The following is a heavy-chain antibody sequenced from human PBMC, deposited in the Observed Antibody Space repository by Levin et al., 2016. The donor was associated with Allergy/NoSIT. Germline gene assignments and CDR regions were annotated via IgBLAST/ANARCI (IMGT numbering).Heavy chain of an antibody. Sequence: WIRQPPGKGLEWVGRIRNKANSYTTEYAASVKGRFTISRDDSDNSLYLQMNSLKTEDTAVYYCARARAGYFDYWAQGTLVTVSS. J-gene: IGHJ4*02. D-gene: IGHD6-13*01. CDR2: IRNKANSYTT. CDR3: ARARAGYFDY. V-gene: IGHV3-72*01.